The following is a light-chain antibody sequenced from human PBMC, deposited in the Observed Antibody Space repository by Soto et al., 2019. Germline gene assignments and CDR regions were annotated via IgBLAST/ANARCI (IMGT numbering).Light chain of an antibody. CDR2: GAS. J-gene: IGKJ2*01. V-gene: IGKV3-20*01. CDR3: QQYSGSPPYA. Sequence: EIVLTQSPGTLSLSPGERATLSCRASQSVSSSYLAWYQQKPGQSPRLLIYGASSRPTGIPDRFSGSGSGTDLTLTISRLEPEDFAVYSCQQYSGSPPYAFGQGTKLDIK. CDR1: QSVSSSY.